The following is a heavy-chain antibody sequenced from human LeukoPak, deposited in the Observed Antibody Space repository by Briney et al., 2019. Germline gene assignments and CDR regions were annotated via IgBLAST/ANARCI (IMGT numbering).Heavy chain of an antibody. Sequence: PSETLSPTCTVSGGSISSYYGSCIRQPPGKGLEWMGYIYYSGSTNYNPSLKSRVTISVDTSKNQFSLKLSSVTAADTAVYYCARESDYYDSSGYYSPWFDPGAREPWSPSPQ. CDR1: GGSISSYY. CDR3: ARESDYYDSSGYYSPWFDP. CDR2: IYYSGST. V-gene: IGHV4-59*01. J-gene: IGHJ5*02. D-gene: IGHD3-22*01.